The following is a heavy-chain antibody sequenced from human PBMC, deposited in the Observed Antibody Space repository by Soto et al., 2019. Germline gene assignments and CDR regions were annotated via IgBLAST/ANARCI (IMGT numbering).Heavy chain of an antibody. Sequence: EVQLVESGGGLVKPGGSLRLSCAASGFTFSSYSMNWVRQAPGKGLEWVSSISSSSSYIYYADSVKGRFTISRDNAKNSLYLQMNSLRAEDTAVYYCARSRYFDWSSYFQHWGQGTLVTVSS. CDR1: GFTFSSYS. V-gene: IGHV3-21*01. CDR2: ISSSSSYI. D-gene: IGHD3-9*01. J-gene: IGHJ1*01. CDR3: ARSRYFDWSSYFQH.